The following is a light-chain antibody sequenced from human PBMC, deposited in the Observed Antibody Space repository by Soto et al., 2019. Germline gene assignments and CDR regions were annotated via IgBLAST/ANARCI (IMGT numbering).Light chain of an antibody. J-gene: IGLJ2*01. CDR1: SSNIGAGYD. Sequence: QSVLTQPPSVSGTPGQRVTISCTGSSSNIGAGYDVNWYQQLPGTAPKLLMYGNTNRPSGVPDRFSGSKSGTSASLAITGLKTEDEADYYCQSYDSRLSAKVFCGGTKLTVL. V-gene: IGLV1-40*01. CDR2: GNT. CDR3: QSYDSRLSAKV.